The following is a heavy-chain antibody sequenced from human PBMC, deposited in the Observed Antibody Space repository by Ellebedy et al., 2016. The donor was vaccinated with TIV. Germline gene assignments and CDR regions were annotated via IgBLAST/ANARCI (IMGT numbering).Heavy chain of an antibody. CDR2: ISGSGGST. Sequence: GESLKISCAASGFTFSSYAMSWVRQAPGKGLEWVSAISGSGGSTYYADSVKGRFTISRDNSKNTLYLQMNSLRAEDTAVYYCATIRGPNSSGWYIDYWGQGTLVTVSS. J-gene: IGHJ4*02. CDR3: ATIRGPNSSGWYIDY. D-gene: IGHD6-19*01. CDR1: GFTFSSYA. V-gene: IGHV3-23*01.